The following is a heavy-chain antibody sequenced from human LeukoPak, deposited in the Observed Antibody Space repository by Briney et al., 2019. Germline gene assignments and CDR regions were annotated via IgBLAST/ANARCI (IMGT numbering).Heavy chain of an antibody. V-gene: IGHV3-21*01. CDR1: GFTFSSHS. CDR2: ISSSGTYI. J-gene: IGHJ3*01. Sequence: PGGSLRLSCAASGFTFSSHSMNWVRQAPGKGLEWVSSISSSGTYIYYADSVKGRFTISRDNANNSLYLQMNSLRAEDTAVYYCAKDRLTMIVLNDAFGFWGQGTKVTVSS. CDR3: AKDRLTMIVLNDAFGF. D-gene: IGHD3-22*01.